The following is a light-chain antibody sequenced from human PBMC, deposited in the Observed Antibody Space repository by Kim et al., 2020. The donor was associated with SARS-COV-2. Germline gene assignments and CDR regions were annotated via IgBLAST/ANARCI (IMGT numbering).Light chain of an antibody. CDR2: KAS. V-gene: IGKV1-5*03. CDR1: QSVDTW. CDR3: QHYIRFPYT. J-gene: IGKJ2*01. Sequence: ESVGDRVTITGRASQSVDTWLAWYQQKPGKAPKLLIYKASSLQIGVPSRFSGSGSGAEFTLTSSSLQPEDFATYYCQHYIRFPYTFGQGTKLEI.